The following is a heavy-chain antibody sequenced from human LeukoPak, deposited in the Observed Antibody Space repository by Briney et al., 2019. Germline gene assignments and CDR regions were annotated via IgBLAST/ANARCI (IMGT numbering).Heavy chain of an antibody. J-gene: IGHJ4*02. Sequence: GESLKISCKGSGYSFTSYWIGWVRQMPGKGLEWMGIIYPGDSDTRYSPSFQCQVTISVDESIPTHYLQWSSLKASDTAMYYCARSSSYSPYYFDSWGQGTLVTVSS. D-gene: IGHD3-22*01. CDR3: ARSSSYSPYYFDS. CDR1: GYSFTSYW. CDR2: IYPGDSDT. V-gene: IGHV5-51*01.